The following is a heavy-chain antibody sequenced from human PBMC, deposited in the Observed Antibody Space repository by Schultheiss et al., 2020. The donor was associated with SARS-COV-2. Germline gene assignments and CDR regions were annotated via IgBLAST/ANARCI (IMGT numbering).Heavy chain of an antibody. CDR3: ARVRFLEWLGHAFDI. V-gene: IGHV4-34*01. CDR2: INHSGST. J-gene: IGHJ3*02. Sequence: SETLSLTCTVSGGSISGYYWSWIRQPPGKGLEWIGEINHSGSTNYNPSLKSRVTISVDTSKNQFSLKLSSVTAADTAVYYCARVRFLEWLGHAFDIWGQGTMVTVSS. CDR1: GGSISGYY. D-gene: IGHD3-3*01.